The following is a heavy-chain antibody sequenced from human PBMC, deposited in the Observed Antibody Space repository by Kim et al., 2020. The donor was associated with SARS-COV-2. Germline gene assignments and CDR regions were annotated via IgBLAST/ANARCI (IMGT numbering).Heavy chain of an antibody. CDR3: ARDKQWLIY. J-gene: IGHJ4*02. Sequence: SETLSLTCTVSGGSISSYYWSWIRQPPGKGLEWIGYIYYSGSTNYNPSLKSRVTISVDTSKNQFSLKLSSVTAADTAVYYCARDKQWLIYWGQGTLVTVSS. CDR2: IYYSGST. V-gene: IGHV4-59*01. CDR1: GGSISSYY. D-gene: IGHD6-19*01.